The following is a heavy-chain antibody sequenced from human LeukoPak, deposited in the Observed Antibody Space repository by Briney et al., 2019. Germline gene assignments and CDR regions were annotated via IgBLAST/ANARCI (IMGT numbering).Heavy chain of an antibody. Sequence: AGGAPRPSFAASGFTFSSYAMSWGRPAPGKGLEGGSAISGSGGSTYYADSVKGRFTISRDNSKNTLYLQMNSLRAEDTAVYYCAKVVDTAMVPPYFDYWGQGTLVTVSS. CDR1: GFTFSSYA. V-gene: IGHV3-23*01. J-gene: IGHJ4*02. D-gene: IGHD5-18*01. CDR2: ISGSGGST. CDR3: AKVVDTAMVPPYFDY.